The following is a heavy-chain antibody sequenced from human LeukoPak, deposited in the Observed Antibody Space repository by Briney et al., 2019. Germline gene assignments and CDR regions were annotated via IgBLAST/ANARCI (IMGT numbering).Heavy chain of an antibody. CDR1: GYTXTXYG. J-gene: IGHJ3*02. CDR3: ARVLGRSEAFDI. Sequence: ASVKVSCKASGYTXTXYGISWVRQAPXXXXXXXXWISAYNGNTNYAQKLQGRVTMTTDTSTSTAYMELRSLRSDDTAVYYCARVLGRSEAFDIWGQGTMVTVSS. CDR2: ISAYNGNT. D-gene: IGHD7-27*01. V-gene: IGHV1-18*01.